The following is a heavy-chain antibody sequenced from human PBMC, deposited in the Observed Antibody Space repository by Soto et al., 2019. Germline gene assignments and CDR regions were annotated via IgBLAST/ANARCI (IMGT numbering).Heavy chain of an antibody. CDR1: GFTFSGYC. CDR3: AREAV. Sequence: GGSLRLSCAASGFTFSGYCMSWVRQAPGKGLEWVANIKQDGSEQFYVDSVKGRFTISRDNAKNSLYLQMNSLRAEDTAVYYCAREAVWGQGTTVTVSS. CDR2: IKQDGSEQ. V-gene: IGHV3-7*05. J-gene: IGHJ6*02.